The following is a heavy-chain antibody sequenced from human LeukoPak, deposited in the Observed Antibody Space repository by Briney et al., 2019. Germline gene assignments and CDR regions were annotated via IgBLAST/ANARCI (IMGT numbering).Heavy chain of an antibody. J-gene: IGHJ4*02. CDR1: GGSISSYY. CDR3: ARDGPSGSYSDY. CDR2: IYYSGST. V-gene: IGHV4-59*01. Sequence: SETLSLTCTVSGGSISSYYWSWIRQPPGKGLEWIGCIYYSGSTNYNPSLKSRVTISVDTSKNQFSLKLSSVSAADTAVYYCARDGPSGSYSDYWGQGTLVTVSS. D-gene: IGHD1-26*01.